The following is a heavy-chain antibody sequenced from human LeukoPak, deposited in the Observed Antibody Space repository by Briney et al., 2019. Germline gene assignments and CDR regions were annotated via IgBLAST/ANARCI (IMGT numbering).Heavy chain of an antibody. CDR1: GGSISSYY. CDR2: IYTSGST. CDR3: ASLRGSSPYYYYYMDV. J-gene: IGHJ6*03. Sequence: SETLSLTCTVSGGSISSYYWSWIRQPPGKGLEWIGYIYTSGSTNYNPSLKSRVTISVDTSKNQFSLKLSSVTAADTAVYYCASLRGSSPYYYYYMDVWGKGTRSPSP. V-gene: IGHV4-4*09. D-gene: IGHD2-2*01.